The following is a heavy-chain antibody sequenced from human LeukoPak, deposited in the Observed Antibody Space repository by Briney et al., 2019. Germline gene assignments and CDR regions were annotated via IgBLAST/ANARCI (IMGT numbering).Heavy chain of an antibody. J-gene: IGHJ3*02. CDR3: ARDTMVRGVPPAEDDAFDI. CDR1: GGSISSYY. CDR2: IYTSGST. Sequence: SETLSLTCTVSGGSISSYYWSWIRQPAGKGLEWIGRIYTSGSTNYNPSLKSRVTMSVDTSKNQFSLKLSSVTAADTAVYYCARDTMVRGVPPAEDDAFDIWGQGTMVTVSS. D-gene: IGHD3-10*01. V-gene: IGHV4-4*07.